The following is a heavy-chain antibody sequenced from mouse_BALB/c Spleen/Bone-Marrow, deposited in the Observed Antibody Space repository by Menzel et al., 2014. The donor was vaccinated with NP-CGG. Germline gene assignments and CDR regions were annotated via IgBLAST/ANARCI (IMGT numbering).Heavy chain of an antibody. Sequence: VQLQESGAELMKPGASVKISCKATGYTFSSYWIEWVKQRPGHGLEWIGEILPGSGSTNYNEKFKGKATFTADTSSNPAYIQLSSLTSEDSALYFCARRGGLLGDFDVRGAGTTVTVSS. V-gene: IGHV1-9*01. D-gene: IGHD3-3*01. CDR1: GYTFSSYW. CDR3: ARRGGLLGDFDV. CDR2: ILPGSGST. J-gene: IGHJ1*01.